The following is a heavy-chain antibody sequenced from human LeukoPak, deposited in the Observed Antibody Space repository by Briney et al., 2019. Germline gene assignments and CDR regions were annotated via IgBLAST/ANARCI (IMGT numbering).Heavy chain of an antibody. CDR3: ARVGSGSYYSGY. CDR1: GFTFSSYA. V-gene: IGHV3-30-3*01. J-gene: IGHJ4*02. CDR2: ISYDGSNK. D-gene: IGHD3-10*01. Sequence: GGSLKLSCAASGFTFSSYAKHRVRKAPGTGLEWVAVISYDGSNKYYADSVKGRFTISRDNSKNTLYLQMNSLRAEDTAVYYCARVGSGSYYSGYWGQGTLVTVSS.